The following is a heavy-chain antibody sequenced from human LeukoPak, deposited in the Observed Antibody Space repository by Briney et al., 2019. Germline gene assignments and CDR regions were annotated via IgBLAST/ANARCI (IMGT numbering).Heavy chain of an antibody. J-gene: IGHJ4*02. D-gene: IGHD2/OR15-2a*01. CDR2: INGDGSWT. V-gene: IGHV3-74*01. Sequence: GGSLRLSCAAPGNYWMHWVRQAPGKGLVWVSRINGDGSWTTYADSVKGRFTISKDNAKNTVYLQMNNLRAEDTAVYYCVSLYETYWGRGTLVTVSS. CDR1: GNYW. CDR3: VSLYETY.